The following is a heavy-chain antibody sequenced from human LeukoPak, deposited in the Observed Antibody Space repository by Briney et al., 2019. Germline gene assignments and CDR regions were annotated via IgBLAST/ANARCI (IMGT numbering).Heavy chain of an antibody. Sequence: ASVVVSCKASGYTFTGRHMHWIRQAPGHGLEWMGWIYPKSGATHYAQKFQGRVTMTIDTPISTAYMDLSSLMYDDTAVYYCARDDDWGPDYWGQGTLVTVSS. J-gene: IGHJ4*02. D-gene: IGHD3-9*01. CDR1: GYTFTGRH. CDR3: ARDDDWGPDY. CDR2: IYPKSGAT. V-gene: IGHV1-2*02.